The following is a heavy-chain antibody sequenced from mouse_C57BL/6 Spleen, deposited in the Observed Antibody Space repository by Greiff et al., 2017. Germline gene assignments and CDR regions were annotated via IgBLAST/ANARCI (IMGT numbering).Heavy chain of an antibody. V-gene: IGHV1-19*01. CDR3: ARSDTTVVAWYFDV. D-gene: IGHD1-1*01. CDR1: GYTFTDYY. Sequence: EVQLQESGPVLVKPGASVKMSCKASGYTFTDYYMNWVKQSHGKSLEWIGVINPYNGGTSYNQKFKGKATLTVDKSSSTAYMELNSLTSEDSAVYYCARSDTTVVAWYFDVWGTGTTVTVSS. CDR2: INPYNGGT. J-gene: IGHJ1*03.